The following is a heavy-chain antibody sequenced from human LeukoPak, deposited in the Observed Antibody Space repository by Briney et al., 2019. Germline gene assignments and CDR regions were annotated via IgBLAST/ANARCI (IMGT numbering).Heavy chain of an antibody. D-gene: IGHD2-21*01. CDR2: IKGDGSST. Sequence: GGSLRLSCVASGFTFSNYWMHWVRHAPGKGLVWVSRIKGDGSSTTYADSVKGRFTISRDNAKNALYLQMNSLRPEDTAVYCARGAYCGGDCPLSNSLYWGQGILVTVSS. V-gene: IGHV3-74*01. CDR3: ARGAYCGGDCPLSNSLY. J-gene: IGHJ4*02. CDR1: GFTFSNYW.